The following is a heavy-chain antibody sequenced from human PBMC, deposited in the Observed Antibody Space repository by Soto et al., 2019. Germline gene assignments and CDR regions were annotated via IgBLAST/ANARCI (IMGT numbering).Heavy chain of an antibody. Sequence: QVQLVQSGAEVKEPGASVKVSCKASGFTFSSYVMHWVRQAPGHRLEWMGWITPGNYKTMYSQKFQGRVTFTWDTSATTAYIELSSLSSEDTAVYYCARDLIATSGALFDFWGQGTLVTVSS. J-gene: IGHJ4*02. V-gene: IGHV1-3*01. CDR1: GFTFSSYV. D-gene: IGHD6-13*01. CDR2: ITPGNYKT. CDR3: ARDLIATSGALFDF.